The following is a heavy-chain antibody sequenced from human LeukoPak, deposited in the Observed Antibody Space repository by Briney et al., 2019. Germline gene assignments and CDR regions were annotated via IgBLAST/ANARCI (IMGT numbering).Heavy chain of an antibody. Sequence: GGSLRLSCAASGFTFSSYSMNWVRRAPGKGLEWVSSISSSSSYIYYADSVKGRFTISRDNAKNSLYLQMNSLRAEDTAVYYCARRFGGSYLHFDYWGQGTLVTVSS. V-gene: IGHV3-21*01. CDR1: GFTFSSYS. J-gene: IGHJ4*02. CDR2: ISSSSSYI. D-gene: IGHD1-26*01. CDR3: ARRFGGSYLHFDY.